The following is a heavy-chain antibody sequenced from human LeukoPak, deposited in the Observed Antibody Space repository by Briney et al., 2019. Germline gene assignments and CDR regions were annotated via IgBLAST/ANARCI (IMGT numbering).Heavy chain of an antibody. Sequence: SETLSLTCTVSGGSISSGGYYWSWIRQPPGKGLEWIGEINHGGSTNYNPSLKSRVTISVDTSKNQFSLKLSSVTAADTAVYYCARVPTMVRGVNGWFDPWGQGTLVTVSS. D-gene: IGHD3-10*01. J-gene: IGHJ5*02. CDR1: GGSISSGGYY. CDR3: ARVPTMVRGVNGWFDP. CDR2: INHGGST. V-gene: IGHV4-39*07.